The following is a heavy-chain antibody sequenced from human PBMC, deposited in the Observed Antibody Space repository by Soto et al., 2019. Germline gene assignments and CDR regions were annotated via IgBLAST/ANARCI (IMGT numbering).Heavy chain of an antibody. CDR1: GFTFSDFW. CDR3: GRDEVRNGVGV. J-gene: IGHJ6*02. CDR2: IKGDGSEK. V-gene: IGHV3-7*01. Sequence: GGALRLSCEASGFTFSDFWMSWVRQAPGKGLEWVANIKGDGSEKRYVDSVRGRFTISRDNAKNSVYLQMNSLRADDTALYYCGRDEVRNGVGVWGQGTTVTVYS.